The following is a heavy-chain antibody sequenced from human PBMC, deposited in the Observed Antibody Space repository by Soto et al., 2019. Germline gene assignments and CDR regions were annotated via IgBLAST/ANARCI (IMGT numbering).Heavy chain of an antibody. CDR3: ARCRGHNCSSRMDV. CDR1: GFTFSNYW. D-gene: IGHD2-2*01. CDR2: IKQDGSEQ. V-gene: IGHV3-7*03. J-gene: IGHJ6*02. Sequence: PGGSLRLSCAASGFTFSNYWMGWVRQAPGKGLEWVASIKQDGSEQYSVNSVKGRFTISRDNVRNSLYLQMKSLRAEDTAVYYCARCRGHNCSSRMDVWGQGTTVTVSS.